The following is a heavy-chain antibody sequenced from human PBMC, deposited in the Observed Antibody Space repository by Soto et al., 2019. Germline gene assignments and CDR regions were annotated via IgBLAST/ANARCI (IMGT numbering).Heavy chain of an antibody. CDR2: ISHDGGNR. J-gene: IGHJ4*02. Sequence: QVQLVESGGGVVHPGTSLTLSCAASGFTFSSYGMHWVRQAPGKGLEWVAVISHDGGNRYYADSVKGRFTISRDDSKKMLYLQMTSLRVEDTAVYYCAKDPQDWLRSHFDYWGQGTLVTVSS. CDR3: AKDPQDWLRSHFDY. V-gene: IGHV3-30*18. CDR1: GFTFSSYG. D-gene: IGHD5-12*01.